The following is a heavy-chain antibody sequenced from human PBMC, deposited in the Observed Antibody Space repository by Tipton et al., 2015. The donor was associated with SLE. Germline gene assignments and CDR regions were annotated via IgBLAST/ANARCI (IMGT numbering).Heavy chain of an antibody. J-gene: IGHJ4*02. V-gene: IGHV3-7*01. CDR2: IKEDGSEK. CDR1: GFTFGDYA. Sequence: QLVQSGGGLVQPGGSLRLSCTASGFTFGDYAMSWVRQAPGKGLEWVAKIKEDGSEKYYVDSVKGRFTISRDNAKNSLYLQMNSLRAEDTAVYYCARGIAVWGQGTLVTVSS. D-gene: IGHD6-19*01. CDR3: ARGIAV.